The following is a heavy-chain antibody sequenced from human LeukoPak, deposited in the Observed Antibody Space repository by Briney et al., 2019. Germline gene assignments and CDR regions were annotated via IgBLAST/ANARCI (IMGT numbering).Heavy chain of an antibody. CDR3: ARQEIGGGWFDP. CDR2: IYYSGST. V-gene: IGHV4-59*08. J-gene: IGHJ5*02. CDR1: GGSISRYY. D-gene: IGHD3-10*01. Sequence: SETLSLTCTVSGGSISRYYWSWIRQPPGKGLEWIGYIYYSGSTNYNPSLKSRVTISVDTSKNQFSLKLSSVTAADTAVYYCARQEIGGGWFDPWGQGTLVTVSS.